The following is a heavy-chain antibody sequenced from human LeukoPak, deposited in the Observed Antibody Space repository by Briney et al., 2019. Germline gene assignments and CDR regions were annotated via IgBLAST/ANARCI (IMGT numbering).Heavy chain of an antibody. CDR3: ARRNGYSSSPVFDY. CDR2: IYYSGST. Sequence: PSETLSLTCTVSGGSISSHYWSWIRQPPGKGLEWIGYIYYSGSTNYNPPLKSRVTISVDTSKNQFSLKLSSVTAADTAVYYCARRNGYSSSPVFDYWGQGTLVTVSS. J-gene: IGHJ4*02. D-gene: IGHD6-6*01. V-gene: IGHV4-59*11. CDR1: GGSISSHY.